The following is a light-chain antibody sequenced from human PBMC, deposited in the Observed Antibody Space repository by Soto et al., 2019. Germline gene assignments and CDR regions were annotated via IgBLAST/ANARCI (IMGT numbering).Light chain of an antibody. CDR2: GAF. V-gene: IGKV3-15*01. CDR1: QSVSSN. J-gene: IGKJ1*01. CDR3: QQYNDWPLT. Sequence: EIVMTQSPVTLSVSPGERATLSCRASQSVSSNLAWYQQKPGQAPSLLIYGAFTRATGIPARFSGTGSGTEFTLTISSMQSEAFALYYCQQYNDWPLTFGQGTKVDIK.